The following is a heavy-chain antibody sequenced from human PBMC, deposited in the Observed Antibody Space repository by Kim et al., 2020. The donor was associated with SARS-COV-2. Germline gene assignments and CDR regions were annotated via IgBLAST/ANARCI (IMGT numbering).Heavy chain of an antibody. CDR2: INSYA. CDR3: ARDRGYYPDDFDV. CDR1: DNMFTTYG. Sequence: ASVKVSCKTSDNMFTTYGISWVRRAPGQGLEWMGWINSYARYGQKFQDRVTMTRDTATSTAYMELRSLTSDDTAVYYCARDRGYYPDDFDVWGQGTMVIVSS. D-gene: IGHD3-3*01. J-gene: IGHJ3*01. V-gene: IGHV1-18*04.